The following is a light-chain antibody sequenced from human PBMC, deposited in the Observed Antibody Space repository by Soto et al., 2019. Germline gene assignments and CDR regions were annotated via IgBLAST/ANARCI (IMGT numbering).Light chain of an antibody. CDR1: SSNIGAGYD. J-gene: IGLJ2*01. V-gene: IGLV1-40*01. CDR2: GNS. CDR3: QAYDSSLSGSV. Sequence: QSVLTQPPSVSGAPGQRVTISCTGSSSNIGAGYDVHWYQQLPGTAPKLLIYGNSNRPSGVPDRFSGSKSGTSASLAITGLQAEDEADDYSQAYDSSLSGSVFGGGTKLTVL.